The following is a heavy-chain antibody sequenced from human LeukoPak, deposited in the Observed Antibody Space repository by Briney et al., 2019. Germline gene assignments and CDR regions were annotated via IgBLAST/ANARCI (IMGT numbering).Heavy chain of an antibody. CDR3: ARVHYGHGAFDI. J-gene: IGHJ3*02. V-gene: IGHV3-21*01. CDR2: ISSSSSYI. D-gene: IGHD4-17*01. CDR1: GFTFSSYS. Sequence: GGSLRLSCAASGFTFSSYSVNWVRQAPGKGLEWVSSISSSSSYIYYADSVKGRFTISRDNAENSLYLQMNSLRAEDTAVYYCARVHYGHGAFDIWGQGTMVTVSS.